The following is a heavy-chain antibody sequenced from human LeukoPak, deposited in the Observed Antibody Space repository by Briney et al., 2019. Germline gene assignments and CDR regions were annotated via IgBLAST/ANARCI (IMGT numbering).Heavy chain of an antibody. D-gene: IGHD2-2*01. CDR1: GFTFSNAW. CDR3: ASHFCSSTSCSN. J-gene: IGHJ4*02. CDR2: IKSDGSEE. Sequence: GGSLRLSCAASGFTFSNAWMSWVRQAPGKGLEWVANIKSDGSEENYVDSLKGRFTISRDNAKNSLYLQMNSLRAEDTAVYYCASHFCSSTSCSNWGQGTLVTVS. V-gene: IGHV3-7*01.